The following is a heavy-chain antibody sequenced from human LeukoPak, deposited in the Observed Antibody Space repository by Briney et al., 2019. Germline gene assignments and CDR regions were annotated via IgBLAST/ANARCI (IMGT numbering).Heavy chain of an antibody. CDR1: GGSISGSTNY. V-gene: IGHV4-61*02. CDR3: ARDTGYCSSTSCYRPVDI. D-gene: IGHD2-2*02. Sequence: SETLSLTCTVSGGSISGSTNYWGWIRQPAGKGLEWIGRIYTSGSTNYNPSLKSRVTISVDTSKNQFSLKLSSVTAADTAVYYCARDTGYCSSTSCYRPVDIWGQGTMVTVSS. CDR2: IYTSGST. J-gene: IGHJ3*02.